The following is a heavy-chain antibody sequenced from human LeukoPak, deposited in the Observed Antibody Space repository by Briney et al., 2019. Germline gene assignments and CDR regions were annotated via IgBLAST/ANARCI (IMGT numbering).Heavy chain of an antibody. J-gene: IGHJ4*02. CDR1: GFTFDDYA. D-gene: IGHD3-22*01. V-gene: IGHV3-9*01. CDR2: ISWNSGSI. Sequence: GGSLRLSCAASGFTFDDYAMHWVRQAPGKGLEWVSGISWNSGSIGYADSVKGRFTISRDNSKNTLYLQMNSLRAEDTAVYYCAKHRSSGYYYVMDYWGQGTLVTVSS. CDR3: AKHRSSGYYYVMDY.